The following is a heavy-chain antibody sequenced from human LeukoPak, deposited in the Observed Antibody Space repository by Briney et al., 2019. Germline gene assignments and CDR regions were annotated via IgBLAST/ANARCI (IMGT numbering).Heavy chain of an antibody. CDR2: ISGSGGST. D-gene: IGHD3-3*01. V-gene: IGHV3-23*01. Sequence: GGSLRLPCAASGFTFSSYAMSWVRQAPGKGLEWVSAISGSGGSTYYADSVKGRFTISRDNSKNTLYLQMNSLRAEDTAVYYCAKNTYYDFWSGPPNWFDPWGQGTLVTVSS. J-gene: IGHJ5*02. CDR1: GFTFSSYA. CDR3: AKNTYYDFWSGPPNWFDP.